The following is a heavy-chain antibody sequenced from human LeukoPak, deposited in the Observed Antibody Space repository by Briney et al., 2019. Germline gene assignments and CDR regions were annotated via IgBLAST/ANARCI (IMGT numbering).Heavy chain of an antibody. CDR1: GFTFSSYG. J-gene: IGHJ3*02. Sequence: GRSLRLSCAASGFTFSSYGIHWVRQAPGKGLEWVAVISYDGSNKYYADSVKGRFTISRDNSKNTLYLQMNSLRAEDTAVYYCARLVDVVAFDIWGQGTMVTVSS. V-gene: IGHV3-30*03. CDR2: ISYDGSNK. D-gene: IGHD2-15*01. CDR3: ARLVDVVAFDI.